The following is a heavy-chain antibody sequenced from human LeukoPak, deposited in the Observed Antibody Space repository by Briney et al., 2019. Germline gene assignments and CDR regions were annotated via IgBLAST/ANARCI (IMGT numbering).Heavy chain of an antibody. CDR3: ARWVVVVAAIDY. Sequence: ASVKVSCKASGYTFTGYYMHWVRQAPGQGLEWMGWINPNSGGTNYAQKLQGRVTMTTDTSTSTAYMELRSLRSDDTAVYYCARWVVVVAAIDYWGQGTLVTVSS. CDR1: GYTFTGYY. J-gene: IGHJ4*02. V-gene: IGHV1-2*02. D-gene: IGHD2-15*01. CDR2: INPNSGGT.